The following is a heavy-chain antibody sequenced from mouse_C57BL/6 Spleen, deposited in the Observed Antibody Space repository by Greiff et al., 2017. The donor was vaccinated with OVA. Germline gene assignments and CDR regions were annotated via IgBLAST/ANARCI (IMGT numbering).Heavy chain of an antibody. Sequence: QVQLQQPGAELVKPGASVKMSCKASGYTFTSYWITWVKQRPGQGLEWIGDIYPGSGSTNYNEKFKSKATLTVDTSSSTAYMQLSSLTSEDSAVYYCARTYYSNYERYFDVWGTGTTVTVSS. D-gene: IGHD2-5*01. CDR3: ARTYYSNYERYFDV. CDR2: IYPGSGST. J-gene: IGHJ1*03. CDR1: GYTFTSYW. V-gene: IGHV1-55*01.